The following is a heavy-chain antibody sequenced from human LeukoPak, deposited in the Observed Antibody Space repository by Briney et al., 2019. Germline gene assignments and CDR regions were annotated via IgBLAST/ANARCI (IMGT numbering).Heavy chain of an antibody. CDR2: ISGYNGNT. Sequence: ASVKVSCKASGYTFSSYGISWVRQASGQGPEWMGWISGYNGNTEYAQKFQGRVTMTTDTSTSTAYMELSSLRSEDTAVYYCARGTYYSNYYYYYMDVWGKGTTVTVSS. V-gene: IGHV1-18*01. D-gene: IGHD4-11*01. CDR3: ARGTYYSNYYYYYMDV. J-gene: IGHJ6*03. CDR1: GYTFSSYG.